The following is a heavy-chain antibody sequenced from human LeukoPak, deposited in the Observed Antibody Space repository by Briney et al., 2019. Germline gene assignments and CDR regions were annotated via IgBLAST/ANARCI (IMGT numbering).Heavy chain of an antibody. CDR3: ARARFNMIILIKAAFDL. CDR1: GFTFSSFK. D-gene: IGHD3-22*01. V-gene: IGHV3-21*06. Sequence: GGSLRLSCAASGFTFSSFKMTWVRQAPGKGLEWVASISPSSTYIYYGDSLKGRVTVSRDNAKSLLFLHMSSLRPDDTAVYYCARARFNMIILIKAAFDLWGQGTMVTVSS. CDR2: ISPSSTYI. J-gene: IGHJ3*01.